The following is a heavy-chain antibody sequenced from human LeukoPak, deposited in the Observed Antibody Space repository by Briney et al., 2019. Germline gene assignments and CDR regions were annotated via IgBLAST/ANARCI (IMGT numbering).Heavy chain of an antibody. CDR2: IYYSGST. V-gene: IGHV4-39*07. CDR3: ARDLPPTNY. Sequence: SETLSLTCTVSGGSISSSSYYWGWIRQPPGKGLEWIGSIYYSGSTYYNPSLKSRVTISVDTSKNQFSLKLSSVTAADTAVYYCARDLPPTNYWGQGTLVTVSS. J-gene: IGHJ4*02. CDR1: GGSISSSSYY.